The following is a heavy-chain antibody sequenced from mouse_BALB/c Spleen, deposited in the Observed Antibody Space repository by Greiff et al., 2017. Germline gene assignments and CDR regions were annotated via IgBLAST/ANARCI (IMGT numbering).Heavy chain of an antibody. Sequence: EVKLMESGGGLVQPGGSLKLSCAASGFTFSSYTMSWVRQTPEKRLEWVAYISNGGGSTYYPDTLKGRFTISRDNAKNTLYLQMSSLKSEDTAMYYCARHYYYGYGPFAYWGQGTLVTVSA. D-gene: IGHD1-2*01. CDR3: ARHYYYGYGPFAY. CDR1: GFTFSSYT. J-gene: IGHJ3*01. V-gene: IGHV5-12-2*01. CDR2: ISNGGGST.